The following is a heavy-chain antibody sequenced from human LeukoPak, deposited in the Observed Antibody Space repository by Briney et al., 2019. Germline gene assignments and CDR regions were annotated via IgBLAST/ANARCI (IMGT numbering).Heavy chain of an antibody. Sequence: SVKVSCKASGGTFNSYAINWVRQATGQGLEWMGGIIPRLGTTKYIEKFQGRITTTTDESTTTAYMELTSLRSEDTAVYYCAADGTDWGQGTLVTVSS. CDR2: IIPRLGTT. J-gene: IGHJ4*02. CDR3: AADGTD. V-gene: IGHV1-69*05. CDR1: GGTFNSYA.